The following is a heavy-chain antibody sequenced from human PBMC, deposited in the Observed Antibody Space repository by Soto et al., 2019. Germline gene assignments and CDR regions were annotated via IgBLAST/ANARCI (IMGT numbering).Heavy chain of an antibody. CDR3: ARDLDGLHDDNSGPYPRPG. CDR2: IHSSGSI. J-gene: IGHJ1*01. CDR1: GGSITSDDYY. Sequence: SETLSLTCTVSGGSITSDDYYWSWIRQVPGRCLEWIGYIHSSGSIYYNPSLKSRATMSIDTARNQFSLKMSSVTVADTAVYYCARDLDGLHDDNSGPYPRPGWGQGTLV. D-gene: IGHD3-22*01. V-gene: IGHV4-30-4*01.